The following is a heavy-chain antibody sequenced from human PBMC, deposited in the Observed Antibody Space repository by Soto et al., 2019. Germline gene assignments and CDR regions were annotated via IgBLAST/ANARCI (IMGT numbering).Heavy chain of an antibody. CDR3: AREASVLIPAAQPSRFDS. Sequence: ASVKVSGNGFGYSFLKYGINWVRQARGQGLEWVGWISPYSGYTHSAQKFHGRLTLTTDTAASTAYMELRILRSADTALYYCAREASVLIPAAQPSRFDSWGQGTLVTGSS. J-gene: IGHJ4*02. CDR1: GYSFLKYG. V-gene: IGHV1-18*01. D-gene: IGHD2-2*01. CDR2: ISPYSGYT.